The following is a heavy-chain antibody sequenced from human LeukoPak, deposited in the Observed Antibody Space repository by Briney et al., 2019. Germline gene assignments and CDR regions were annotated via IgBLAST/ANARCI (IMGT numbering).Heavy chain of an antibody. Sequence: GGSLRLSCAASGFTFSSHAMSWVRQAPGKGLEWVSAISGSGGSTYYADSVKGRCTISRDNSKNTLYLQMNSLRAEDTAVYYCAKGDVEGSGSYYRDYWGQGTLVTVSS. V-gene: IGHV3-23*01. CDR3: AKGDVEGSGSYYRDY. CDR1: GFTFSSHA. D-gene: IGHD3-10*01. J-gene: IGHJ4*02. CDR2: ISGSGGST.